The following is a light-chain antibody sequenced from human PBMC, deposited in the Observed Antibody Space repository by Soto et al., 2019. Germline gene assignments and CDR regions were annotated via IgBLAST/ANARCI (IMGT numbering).Light chain of an antibody. V-gene: IGLV2-14*01. CDR3: SSYTSSSTLV. Sequence: QSALTQPASVSGSPGESITISCTGTSRDVGCYNYVSWYQQHPGKPPKLMIYEVSNQPSGVSNRFSGSKSGNTASLTISGLQAEDEADYYCSSYTSSSTLVFGGGTKVTVL. CDR1: SRDVGCYNY. CDR2: EVS. J-gene: IGLJ3*02.